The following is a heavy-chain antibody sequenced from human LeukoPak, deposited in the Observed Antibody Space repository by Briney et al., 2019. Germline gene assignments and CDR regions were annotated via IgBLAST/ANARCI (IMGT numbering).Heavy chain of an antibody. D-gene: IGHD3-3*01. CDR2: IYYSGST. Sequence: PLETLSLTCTVSGGSISSYYWSWIRQPPGKGLEWIGYIYYSGSTNYNPSLKSRVTISVDTSKNQFSLKLSSVTAADTAVYYCARSEDYDFWSGYSEYNWFDPWGQGTLVTVSS. CDR1: GGSISSYY. CDR3: ARSEDYDFWSGYSEYNWFDP. J-gene: IGHJ5*02. V-gene: IGHV4-59*01.